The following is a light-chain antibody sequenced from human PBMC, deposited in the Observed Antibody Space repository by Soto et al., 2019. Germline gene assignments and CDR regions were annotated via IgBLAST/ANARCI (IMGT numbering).Light chain of an antibody. Sequence: ETVLTQSPGTLSFSPGESATLSCRASQTIPSIYLAWYQQKPGQAPRLLIYGTSSRATGIPDRFSGSGSGTDFTLTISRLEPEDSAVYYCQRYDFSSWTFGQGTKVEI. J-gene: IGKJ1*01. CDR1: QTIPSIY. CDR2: GTS. CDR3: QRYDFSSWT. V-gene: IGKV3-20*01.